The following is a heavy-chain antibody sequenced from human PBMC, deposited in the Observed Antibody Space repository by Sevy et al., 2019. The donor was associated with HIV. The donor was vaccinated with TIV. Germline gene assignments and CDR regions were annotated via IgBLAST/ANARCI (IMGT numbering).Heavy chain of an antibody. Sequence: SETLSLTCTVSGGSVSSGSYYWSWIRQPPGKGLEWIGYIYYSGSTKHNPSLTRRVTISVDTSKNQFSLKLNSVTAADTAVYYCARDRGGYSGFGGFDYWGQGTLVTVSS. J-gene: IGHJ4*02. CDR3: ARDRGGYSGFGGFDY. V-gene: IGHV4-61*01. CDR1: GGSVSSGSYY. D-gene: IGHD5-12*01. CDR2: IYYSGST.